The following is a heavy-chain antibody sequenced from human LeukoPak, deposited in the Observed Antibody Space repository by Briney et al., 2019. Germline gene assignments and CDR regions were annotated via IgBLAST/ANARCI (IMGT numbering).Heavy chain of an antibody. V-gene: IGHV4-39*07. CDR2: IYYSGSA. J-gene: IGHJ2*01. D-gene: IGHD2-15*01. CDR3: AREVAVTEYFDL. Sequence: PSETLSLTCTVSGGSVNSGTYYWSWIRQPPGKGLEWIGNIYYSGSAYYNPSLKSRVTMSVDTSKNQFSLKLSSVTAADTAVYYCAREVAVTEYFDLWGRGTLVTVSS. CDR1: GGSVNSGTYY.